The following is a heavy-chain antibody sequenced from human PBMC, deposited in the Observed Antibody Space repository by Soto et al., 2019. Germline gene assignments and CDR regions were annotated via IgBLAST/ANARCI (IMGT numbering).Heavy chain of an antibody. J-gene: IGHJ6*02. CDR1: GGSISSGDYY. CDR3: ARLVREDYYYYGMDV. D-gene: IGHD3-10*01. V-gene: IGHV4-30-4*01. CDR2: IYYSGST. Sequence: SETLSLTCTVSGGSISSGDYYWSWIRQPPGKGLEWIGYIYYSGSTYYNPSLKSRVTISVDTSKNQFSLKLSSVTAADTAVYYCARLVREDYYYYGMDVWGQGTTVTVSS.